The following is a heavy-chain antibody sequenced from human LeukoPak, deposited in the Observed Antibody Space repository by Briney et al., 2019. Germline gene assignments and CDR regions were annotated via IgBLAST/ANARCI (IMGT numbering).Heavy chain of an antibody. CDR2: ISAYNGNT. Sequence: ASAKVSCKASGYTFTSYGISWVRQAPGQGLEWMGWISAYNGNTNYAQKLQGRVTMTTDTSTSTAYMELRSLRSDDTAVYYCARDPSMAVAGTFDYWGQGTLVTASS. D-gene: IGHD6-19*01. CDR1: GYTFTSYG. V-gene: IGHV1-18*01. J-gene: IGHJ4*02. CDR3: ARDPSMAVAGTFDY.